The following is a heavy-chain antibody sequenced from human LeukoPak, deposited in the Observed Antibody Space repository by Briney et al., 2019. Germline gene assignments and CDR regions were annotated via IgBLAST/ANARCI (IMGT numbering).Heavy chain of an antibody. CDR3: AREGDYYDSSGYLGY. V-gene: IGHV1-46*01. CDR2: INPSGGST. CDR1: GYTFTSYY. D-gene: IGHD3-22*01. J-gene: IGHJ4*02. Sequence: ASVKVSCKASGYTFTSYYMHWVRHAPGQGLEWMGIINPSGGSTSYAQKFQGRVTMTRDTSTSTVYMELSSLRSEDTAVYYCAREGDYYDSSGYLGYWGQGTLVTVSS.